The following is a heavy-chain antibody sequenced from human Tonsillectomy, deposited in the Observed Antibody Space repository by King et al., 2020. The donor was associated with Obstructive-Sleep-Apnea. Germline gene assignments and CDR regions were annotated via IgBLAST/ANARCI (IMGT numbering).Heavy chain of an antibody. J-gene: IGHJ4*02. CDR2: IYYSGST. Sequence: VQLQESGPGLVKPSQTLSLTCTVSGGSISSGGYYWSWIRQHPGKGLEWIGYIYYSGSTYYNPSLKSRVTISVDTSKNQVSLKRSSVTAADTAVYYCGRVNGGSYGEGLYFDYWGQGTLVTVSS. D-gene: IGHD1-26*01. V-gene: IGHV4-31*03. CDR3: GRVNGGSYGEGLYFDY. CDR1: GGSISSGGYY.